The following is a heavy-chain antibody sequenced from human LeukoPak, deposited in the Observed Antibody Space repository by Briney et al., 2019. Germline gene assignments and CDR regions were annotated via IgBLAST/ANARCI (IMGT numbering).Heavy chain of an antibody. V-gene: IGHV4-34*01. J-gene: IGHJ5*02. CDR1: GGSFSGYY. CDR2: INHSGST. D-gene: IGHD2-15*01. Sequence: SETLSLTCAVYGGSFSGYYWSWLRQPPGKGLEWIGEINHSGSTNYNPSLKSRVTISVDTSKNQFSLKLSSVSAADTAVYYCARAWYCSGGSCFWFDPWGQGTLVTVSS. CDR3: ARAWYCSGGSCFWFDP.